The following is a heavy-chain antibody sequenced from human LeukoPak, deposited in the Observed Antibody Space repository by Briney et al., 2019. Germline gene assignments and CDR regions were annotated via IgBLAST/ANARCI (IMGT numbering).Heavy chain of an antibody. Sequence: GGSLRLSCAASEFTFNSYSMHWVRQAPGKGLEWVTVISYDGSNKYYADSVKGRFTISRDISRNTLYLQMNSLRAEDTAVYYCARSRRESQPLLRKESYYFDYWGQGTLVTVSS. D-gene: IGHD2-15*01. CDR3: ARSRRESQPLLRKESYYFDY. CDR2: ISYDGSNK. V-gene: IGHV3-30*04. J-gene: IGHJ4*02. CDR1: EFTFNSYS.